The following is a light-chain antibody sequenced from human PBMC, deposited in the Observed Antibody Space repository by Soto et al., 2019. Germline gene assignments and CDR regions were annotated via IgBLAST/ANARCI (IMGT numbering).Light chain of an antibody. CDR2: EVS. Sequence: QSVLTQPASVSGSPGQSITISCTGTSSDIGNYDFVSWYQQVPGTAPKAMVYEVSSRPSGVSNRFSGSKSGNTASLTISGLQAEDEAYDSCSSYTTSTSFILFGGGTKVTVL. V-gene: IGLV2-14*01. J-gene: IGLJ3*02. CDR3: SSYTTSTSFIL. CDR1: SSDIGNYDF.